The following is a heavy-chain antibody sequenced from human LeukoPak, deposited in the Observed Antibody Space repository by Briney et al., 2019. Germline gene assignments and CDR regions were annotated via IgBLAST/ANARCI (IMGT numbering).Heavy chain of an antibody. D-gene: IGHD6-19*01. J-gene: IGHJ6*03. CDR2: INHSGST. V-gene: IGHV4-34*01. CDR1: VGSFSGYY. Sequence: PSETLSLTCAVYVGSFSGYYWSWIRQPPGKGLEWIGEINHSGSTNYNPSLKSRVTISVDTSKNQFSLKLSSVIAADTAVYYCARDGDSSGWLRYMDVWGKGTTVTVSS. CDR3: ARDGDSSGWLRYMDV.